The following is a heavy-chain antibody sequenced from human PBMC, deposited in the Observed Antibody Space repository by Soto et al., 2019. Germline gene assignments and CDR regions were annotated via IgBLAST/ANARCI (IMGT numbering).Heavy chain of an antibody. CDR2: IFYSGST. J-gene: IGHJ4*02. CDR3: ARDTRDGYYFEY. V-gene: IGHV4-59*12. CDR1: GGSINSYY. D-gene: IGHD5-12*01. Sequence: PSETLSLTCTVSGGSINSYYWSWIRQPPGKGLEWIGYIFYSGSTNYNPSLKSRVTVSVDTSKDQFSLRLSSVTAADTAVYYCARDTRDGYYFEYWGQGILVTVSS.